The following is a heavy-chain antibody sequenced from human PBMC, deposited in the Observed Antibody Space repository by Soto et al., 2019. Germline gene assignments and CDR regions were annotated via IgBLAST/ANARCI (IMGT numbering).Heavy chain of an antibody. Sequence: QIQLVQSGPEVKKPGASVKVSCKASGYTFTTYGISWVRQAPGQGLEWMGWISGYNGQTNYAQKFRGRVTITTDTSTGTAYMEMRSLRSDDTATYYGARDGRKELWVEGRNAMDVWGQGTTVTVSS. CDR3: ARDGRKELWVEGRNAMDV. CDR2: ISGYNGQT. CDR1: GYTFTTYG. D-gene: IGHD5-18*01. V-gene: IGHV1-18*01. J-gene: IGHJ6*02.